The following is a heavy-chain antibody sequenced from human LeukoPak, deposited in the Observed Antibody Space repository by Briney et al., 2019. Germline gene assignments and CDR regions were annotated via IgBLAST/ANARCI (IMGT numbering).Heavy chain of an antibody. J-gene: IGHJ3*02. CDR2: ISGSGGST. Sequence: PGGTLRLSCAASRFTFSSYGMSWVRQAPGKGLEWVSAISGSGGSTYYADSVKGRFTISRDNSKNTLYLQMNSLRAEDTAVYYCAKLPQRRRSRIGCSSTSCQIDAFDIWGQGTMVTVSS. CDR3: AKLPQRRRSRIGCSSTSCQIDAFDI. D-gene: IGHD2-2*01. CDR1: RFTFSSYG. V-gene: IGHV3-23*01.